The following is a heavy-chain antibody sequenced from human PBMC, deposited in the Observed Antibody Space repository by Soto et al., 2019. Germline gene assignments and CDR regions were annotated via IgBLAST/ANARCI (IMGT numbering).Heavy chain of an antibody. CDR2: ISSNGVGT. V-gene: IGHV3-64*01. J-gene: IGHJ6*02. CDR1: GFTLSGYA. Sequence: GGSLRLSCAASGFTLSGYAMDWVRQAPGKGLEYVSGISSNGVGTYYANSVQGSFTISRDNSKNTVYLQLGRLSPEDMAVDYCAREHIVVVTAILFLRYGMDVWGQGTTVTVSS. D-gene: IGHD2-21*02. CDR3: AREHIVVVTAILFLRYGMDV.